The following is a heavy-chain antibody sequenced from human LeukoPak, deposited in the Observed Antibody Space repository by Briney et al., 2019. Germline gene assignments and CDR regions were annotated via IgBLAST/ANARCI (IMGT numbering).Heavy chain of an antibody. Sequence: PGGSLRLSCAASGFTFSIYSMNWVRQAPGKGLEWISYINSGGSNTSYADSVNGRFTISRDNAKNSLYLQMNSLRAEDTAVYYCTKEVRFQIDYWGQGTLVTVSA. D-gene: IGHD3-3*01. CDR2: INSGGSNT. CDR1: GFTFSIYS. V-gene: IGHV3-48*01. J-gene: IGHJ4*02. CDR3: TKEVRFQIDY.